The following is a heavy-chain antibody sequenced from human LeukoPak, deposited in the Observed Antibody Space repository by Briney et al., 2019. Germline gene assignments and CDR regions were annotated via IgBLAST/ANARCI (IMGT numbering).Heavy chain of an antibody. J-gene: IGHJ3*01. CDR1: GFTFSSYA. D-gene: IGHD3-3*01. CDR2: ISGSGGST. V-gene: IGHV3-23*01. CDR3: ATRPIFGGSPG. Sequence: GGSLRLSCAASGFTFSSYAMSWVRQAPGKGLEWVSAISGSGGSTYYADSVKGRFTISRDNSKNTLYLQMNSLRAEDTAVYYCATRPIFGGSPGWGPGTMVTVSS.